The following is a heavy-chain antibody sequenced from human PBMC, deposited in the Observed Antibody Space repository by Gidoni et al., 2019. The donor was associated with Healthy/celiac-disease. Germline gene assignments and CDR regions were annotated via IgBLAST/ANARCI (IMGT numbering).Heavy chain of an antibody. D-gene: IGHD7-27*01. Sequence: RFTISRDNAKNSLYLQMNSLRAEDTAVYYCARGPRQLGIYWFDPWGQGTLVTVSS. J-gene: IGHJ5*02. V-gene: IGHV3-11*06. CDR3: ARGPRQLGIYWFDP.